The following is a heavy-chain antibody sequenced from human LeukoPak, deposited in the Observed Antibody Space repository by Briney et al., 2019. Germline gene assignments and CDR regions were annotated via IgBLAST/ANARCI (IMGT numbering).Heavy chain of an antibody. CDR1: GGSISSGGYY. CDR2: IYYSGST. Sequence: SETLSLTCTVSGGSISSGGYYWSWIRQYPGKGLEWIGYIYYSGSTYYNPSLKSRVTISVDTSKKQFSLKLSSVTAADTAVYYCARYLPNSYYDFWSGYFYYFDYRGQGTLVTVSS. D-gene: IGHD3-3*01. CDR3: ARYLPNSYYDFWSGYFYYFDY. V-gene: IGHV4-31*03. J-gene: IGHJ4*02.